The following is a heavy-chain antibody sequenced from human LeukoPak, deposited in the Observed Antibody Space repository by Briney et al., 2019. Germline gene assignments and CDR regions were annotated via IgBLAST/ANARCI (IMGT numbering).Heavy chain of an antibody. D-gene: IGHD1-26*01. J-gene: IGHJ4*02. Sequence: GRSLRLSCAASGFTFSSYGMHWVRQAPGKGLEWVAVISYDGSNKYYADSVKGRFTISRDNSKNTLYLQMNSLRAEDTAVYYCAKGNSIVGAALYFDYWGQGTLVTVSS. V-gene: IGHV3-30*18. CDR1: GFTFSSYG. CDR3: AKGNSIVGAALYFDY. CDR2: ISYDGSNK.